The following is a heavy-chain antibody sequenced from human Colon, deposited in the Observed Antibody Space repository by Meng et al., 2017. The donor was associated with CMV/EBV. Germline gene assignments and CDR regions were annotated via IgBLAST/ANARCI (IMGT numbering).Heavy chain of an antibody. CDR2: IKQDGSEQ. J-gene: IGHJ4*02. CDR3: ARDPKVLDTTLATGY. V-gene: IGHV3-7*01. D-gene: IGHD5-18*01. Sequence: GESLKISCVASGFTFSDYWMSWVRQAPGKGLEWVANIKQDGSEQNYADSVKGRFTMSRDNARNSLFLQMNSLRAEDTAVYYCARDPKVLDTTLATGYWGQGTLVTVSS. CDR1: GFTFSDYW.